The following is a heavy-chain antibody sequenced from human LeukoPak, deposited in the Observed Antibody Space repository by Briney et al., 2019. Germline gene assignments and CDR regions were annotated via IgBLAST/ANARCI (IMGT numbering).Heavy chain of an antibody. J-gene: IGHJ6*02. CDR2: ISYDASKK. CDR1: GFTFSSYA. Sequence: GGSLRLSCAASGFTFSSYAMPWVRQAPGKGLEWVAVISYDASKKYYADSVKGRFTISRDNSKNTLFLQMNSLRAEDTAVYYCAREVRYGMDVWGQGTTVTVSS. V-gene: IGHV3-30-3*01. D-gene: IGHD3-10*01. CDR3: AREVRYGMDV.